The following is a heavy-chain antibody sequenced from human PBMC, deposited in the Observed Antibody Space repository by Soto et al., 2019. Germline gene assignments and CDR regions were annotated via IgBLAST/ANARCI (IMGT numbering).Heavy chain of an antibody. D-gene: IGHD6-13*01. J-gene: IGHJ5*02. Sequence: QVQLVQSGAEVKKPGSSVKVSCKASGGTFSSYAISWVRQAPGQGLEWMGGIIPIFGTANYAQKFQGRVTITADESTSTAYMELSSLRSEDTAVYYCAXDRPSIAAAGTHNWFXXXXXXTXXTVSS. CDR2: IIPIFGTA. CDR1: GGTFSSYA. CDR3: AXDRPSIAAAGTHNWFXX. V-gene: IGHV1-69*01.